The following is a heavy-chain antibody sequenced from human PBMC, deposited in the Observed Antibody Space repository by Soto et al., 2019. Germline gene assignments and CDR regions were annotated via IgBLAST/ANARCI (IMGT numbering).Heavy chain of an antibody. J-gene: IGHJ4*02. CDR2: VSTYNGDT. Sequence: ASVKVSCKASGYTFTSYGISWVRQAPGQGLAWMGWVSTYNGDTHYPQNFQGRVIMTTDTSTNTAYMELKSLRSDDTAIYFCARDQPVYEISTALDFWGQGTLVTVSS. D-gene: IGHD3-9*01. V-gene: IGHV1-18*01. CDR1: GYTFTSYG. CDR3: ARDQPVYEISTALDF.